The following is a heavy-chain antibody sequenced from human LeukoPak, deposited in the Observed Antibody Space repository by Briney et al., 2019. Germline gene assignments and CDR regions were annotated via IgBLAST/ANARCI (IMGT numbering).Heavy chain of an antibody. CDR3: ARVGSWTIHHGAFDI. CDR1: GGSLSSYY. Sequence: PSETLSLTCTVSGGSLSSYYWSWIRQPPGKGLEWIGYIYYSGSTNYNPSLKSRVTISVDTSKNQFSLKLSSVTAADTAVYYCARVGSWTIHHGAFDIWGQGTMVTVSS. J-gene: IGHJ3*02. CDR2: IYYSGST. V-gene: IGHV4-59*01. D-gene: IGHD6-13*01.